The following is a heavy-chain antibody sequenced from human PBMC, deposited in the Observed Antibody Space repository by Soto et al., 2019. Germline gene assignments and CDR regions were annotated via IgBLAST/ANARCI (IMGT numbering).Heavy chain of an antibody. CDR1: GGSISSYY. CDR2: IYYSGST. J-gene: IGHJ3*01. V-gene: IGHV4-59*01. D-gene: IGHD7-27*01. CDR3: ARVWGYAFDF. Sequence: PSETLSLTCTVSGGSISSYYWSWIRQPPGKGLEWIGYIYYSGSTNYDPSLKSRVTISVDTSKNQFSLKLSSVTAADTAVYYCARVWGYAFDFWGQGTMVTVSS.